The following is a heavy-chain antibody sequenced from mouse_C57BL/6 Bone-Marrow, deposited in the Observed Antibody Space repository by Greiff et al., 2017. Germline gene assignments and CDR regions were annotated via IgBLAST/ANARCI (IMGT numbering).Heavy chain of an antibody. D-gene: IGHD2-1*01. J-gene: IGHJ2*01. CDR2: INPNSGST. Sequence: VQLQQPGAELVKPGASVKLSCKASGYTFTSYWMHWVKQRPGQGLEWIGMINPNSGSTNYNEKFKSKATQTVDKSSSSAYMNLSSLTSEDSAVYYCAYYGPFDYWGQGTTLTVSS. CDR1: GYTFTSYW. V-gene: IGHV1-64*01. CDR3: AYYGPFDY.